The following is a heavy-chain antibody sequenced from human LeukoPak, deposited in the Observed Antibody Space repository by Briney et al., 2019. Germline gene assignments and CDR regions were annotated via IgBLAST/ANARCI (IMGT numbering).Heavy chain of an antibody. D-gene: IGHD3-10*01. J-gene: IGHJ3*02. V-gene: IGHV3-30*03. Sequence: GGSLRLSCAASGFTFSSYGMHWVRQAPGKGLEWVAVISYDGSNKYYADSVKGRFAISRDNSKNTLYLQMNSLRAEDTAVYYCAREGTPHPVNAFDIWGQGTMVTVSS. CDR3: AREGTPHPVNAFDI. CDR2: ISYDGSNK. CDR1: GFTFSSYG.